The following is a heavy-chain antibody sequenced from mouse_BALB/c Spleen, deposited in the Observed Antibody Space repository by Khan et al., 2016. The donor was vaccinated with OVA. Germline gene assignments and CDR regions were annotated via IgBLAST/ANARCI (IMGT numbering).Heavy chain of an antibody. CDR1: GYTFTDFV. CDR3: VRGSCEHRFAH. D-gene: IGHD2-12*01. J-gene: IGHJ3*01. Sequence: QIQLVQSGAELVRPGVSVKISCKGSGYTFTDFVMHWVKQSHAKGLEWIGVISTYYGDANYNQKFQGKATLTVAKSSSTAYMELARLTSEDSAIYYCVRGSCEHRFAHWGQGTLVTVSA. V-gene: IGHV1S137*01. CDR2: ISTYYGDA.